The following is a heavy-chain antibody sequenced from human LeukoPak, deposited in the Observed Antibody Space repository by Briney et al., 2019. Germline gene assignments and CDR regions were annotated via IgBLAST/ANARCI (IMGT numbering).Heavy chain of an antibody. D-gene: IGHD6-13*01. CDR3: VRDIAAAGAYGMDV. Sequence: GRSLRLSCVASGFTFSSYGMHWVRQAPGKGLEWVAVIWYDGSNKYYADSVKGRFTISRDNSKNTLYLQMNSLRAEDTAAYYCVRDIAAAGAYGMDVWGQGTTVTVSS. CDR2: IWYDGSNK. J-gene: IGHJ6*02. V-gene: IGHV3-33*01. CDR1: GFTFSSYG.